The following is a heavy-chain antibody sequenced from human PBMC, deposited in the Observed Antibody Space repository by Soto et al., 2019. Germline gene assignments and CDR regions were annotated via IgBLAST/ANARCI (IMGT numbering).Heavy chain of an antibody. J-gene: IGHJ3*02. CDR1: GFTFSSYA. D-gene: IGHD6-19*01. Sequence: GGSLRLSCAASGFTFSSYAMHWVRQAPGKGLEWVAVISYDGSNKYYADSVKGRFTISRDNSKNTLYLQMNSLRAEDTAVYYCARDPGIAVADHAFDIWGQGTMVTVS. V-gene: IGHV3-30-3*01. CDR3: ARDPGIAVADHAFDI. CDR2: ISYDGSNK.